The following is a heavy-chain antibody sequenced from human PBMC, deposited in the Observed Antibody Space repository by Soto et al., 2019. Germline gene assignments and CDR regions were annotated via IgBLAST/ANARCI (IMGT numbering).Heavy chain of an antibody. D-gene: IGHD2-8*01. CDR1: VFSVNSYD. CDR3: ARAPRHCTNGVCYYLDY. V-gene: IGHV3-30-3*01. CDR2: ISYDGSNK. Sequence: PGRPLRLSGAASVFSVNSYDMQWVRQAPGKRLEWVAVISYDGSNKYYGDSVKGRFTISRDNSKNTLYLQMNSLRAEDTAVYYCARAPRHCTNGVCYYLDYWGQGTLVTVSS. J-gene: IGHJ4*02.